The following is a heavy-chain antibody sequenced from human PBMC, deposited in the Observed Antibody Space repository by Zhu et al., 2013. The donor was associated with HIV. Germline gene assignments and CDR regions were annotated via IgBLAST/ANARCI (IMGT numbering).Heavy chain of an antibody. CDR3: ARDHNYYDSRGGRFDL. J-gene: IGHJ2*01. D-gene: IGHD3-22*01. Sequence: VQLQESGPGLVKPSETLSLTCTVSGGSISSSSYYWGWIRQPPGKGLEWIGSIYYSGSTYYNPSLKSRVTISVDTSKNQFSLKLSSVTAADTAVYYCARDHNYYDSRGGRFDLWGRGTLVTVSS. CDR1: GGSISSSSYY. V-gene: IGHV4-39*07. CDR2: IYYSGST.